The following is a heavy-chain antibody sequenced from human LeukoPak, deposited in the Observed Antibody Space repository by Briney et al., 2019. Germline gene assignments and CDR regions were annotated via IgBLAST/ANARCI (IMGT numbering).Heavy chain of an antibody. J-gene: IGHJ6*03. V-gene: IGHV5-51*01. Sequence: RGESLKISCKGSGYSFTSYWIGWVRQMPGKGLEWMGIIYPGDSDTRYSPSFQGQVTISADKSISTAYLQWSSLKASDTAMYYCARHLITAAGISHYYYYMDVWGKGTTVTVSS. CDR1: GYSFTSYW. CDR3: ARHLITAAGISHYYYYMDV. D-gene: IGHD6-13*01. CDR2: IYPGDSDT.